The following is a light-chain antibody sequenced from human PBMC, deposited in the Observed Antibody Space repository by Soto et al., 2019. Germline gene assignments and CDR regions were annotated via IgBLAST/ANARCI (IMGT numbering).Light chain of an antibody. CDR3: QQYNDYQYT. J-gene: IGKJ2*01. Sequence: DIEMTQSPSTLSASVGDTVTITCRASQSIATWLAWYQQKPEKAPKLLIYKATNVQSGVPSRFSGSGSGTEFSLTISSLQPEDFAIYYCQQYNDYQYTFGQGTKLEI. V-gene: IGKV1-5*03. CDR1: QSIATW. CDR2: KAT.